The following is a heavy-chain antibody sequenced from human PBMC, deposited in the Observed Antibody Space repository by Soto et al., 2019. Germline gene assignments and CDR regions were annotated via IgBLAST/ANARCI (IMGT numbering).Heavy chain of an antibody. CDR3: VREGYAFSFDI. CDR2: IKQDGSER. Sequence: EVQLVESGGGLVQPGGSLRLSCAASGFSISGSWMSWVRQAPGKGLEWVANIKQDGSERYHVDSVKGRFTISRDNTKNSLYLQMNSLRAEDTAVYYCVREGYAFSFDIWGQGTMVTVSS. CDR1: GFSISGSW. D-gene: IGHD2-15*01. J-gene: IGHJ3*02. V-gene: IGHV3-7*01.